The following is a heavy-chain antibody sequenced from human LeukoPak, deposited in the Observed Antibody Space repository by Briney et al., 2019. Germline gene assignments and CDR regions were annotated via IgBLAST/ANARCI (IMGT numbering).Heavy chain of an antibody. J-gene: IGHJ4*02. CDR1: GGSISTFY. CDR3: TRGGGSYRNYFDY. D-gene: IGHD1-26*01. CDR2: IYTSGST. Sequence: SVTLSLTCTVSGGSISTFYWSWIRQPAGKGLEWIGRIYTSGSTNSNPSLKSRVTMSVDTSKNQLSLKLSSVTAADTAVYYCTRGGGSYRNYFDYWGQGTLVTVSS. V-gene: IGHV4-4*07.